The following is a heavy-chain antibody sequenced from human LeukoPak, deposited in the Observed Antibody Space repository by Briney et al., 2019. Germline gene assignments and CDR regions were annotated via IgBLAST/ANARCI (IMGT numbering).Heavy chain of an antibody. Sequence: GGSLRLSCVASRFTFSTYAVSGVRQAPGKGLEWVSAISASGGSTYYADCVKGRFTISRNNSKNTLYLQMNSLRAEDTAVYYCAKDKHYCSSTSCYLYYFDYWGQGTLVTVSS. CDR3: AKDKHYCSSTSCYLYYFDY. D-gene: IGHD2-2*01. CDR1: RFTFSTYA. V-gene: IGHV3-23*01. CDR2: ISASGGST. J-gene: IGHJ4*02.